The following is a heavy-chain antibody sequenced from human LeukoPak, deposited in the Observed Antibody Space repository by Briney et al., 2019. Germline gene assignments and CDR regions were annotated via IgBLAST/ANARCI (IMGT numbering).Heavy chain of an antibody. V-gene: IGHV3-21*01. CDR3: ARDRVYYDSSGYYGEDY. CDR2: ISSSSSYI. Sequence: GGSLRLSCAASGFTVSSNYMSWVRQAPGKGLEWVSSISSSSSYIYYADSVKGRFTISRDNAKNSLYLQMNSLRAEDTAVYYCARDRVYYDSSGYYGEDYWGQGTLVTVSS. D-gene: IGHD3-22*01. J-gene: IGHJ4*02. CDR1: GFTVSSNY.